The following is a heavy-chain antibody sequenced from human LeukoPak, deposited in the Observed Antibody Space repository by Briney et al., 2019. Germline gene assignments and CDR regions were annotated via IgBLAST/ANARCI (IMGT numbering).Heavy chain of an antibody. D-gene: IGHD6-19*01. V-gene: IGHV4-38-2*01. CDR2: IYYSGST. CDR3: ARRAVAGTRAFDI. CDR1: GYSITSGFY. J-gene: IGHJ3*02. Sequence: SETLSLTCAVSGYSITSGFYWGWVRQPPGKGLEWIGYIYYSGSTNYNPSLKSRVTISVDTSKNQFSLKLSSVTAADTAVYYCARRAVAGTRAFDIWGQGTMVIVSS.